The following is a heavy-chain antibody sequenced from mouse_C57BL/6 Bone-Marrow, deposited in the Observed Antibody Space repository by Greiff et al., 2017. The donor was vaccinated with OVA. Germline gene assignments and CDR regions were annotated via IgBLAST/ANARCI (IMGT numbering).Heavy chain of an antibody. CDR2: ISSGGSYT. V-gene: IGHV5-6*03. CDR1: GFTFSSYG. Sequence: EVKLVESGGGLVQPGGSLKLSCAASGFTFSSYGMSWVRQTPDKRLEWVATISSGGSYTYYPDSVKGRFTISRDNAKNTLYLQMSSLKSEDTAMYYCARRGATGYYFDYWGQGTTLTVSS. CDR3: ARRGATGYYFDY. D-gene: IGHD3-1*01. J-gene: IGHJ2*01.